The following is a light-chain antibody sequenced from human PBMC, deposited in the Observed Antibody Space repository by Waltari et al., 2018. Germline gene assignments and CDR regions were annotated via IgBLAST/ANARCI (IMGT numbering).Light chain of an antibody. CDR2: AES. Sequence: DSQMTQSPASLSASMGDRVTITCRGSQSINSYLNWYQQKPGKAPKVLNFAESSLQSGVPLRFSGSGSGTDCTLTISSLQTEDFATYSCQQGYRTHLTFGGWTQVERK. CDR1: QSINSY. CDR3: QQGYRTHLT. V-gene: IGKV1-39*01. J-gene: IGKJ4*01.